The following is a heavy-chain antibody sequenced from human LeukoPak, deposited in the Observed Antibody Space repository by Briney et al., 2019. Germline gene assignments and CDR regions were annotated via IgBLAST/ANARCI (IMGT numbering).Heavy chain of an antibody. J-gene: IGHJ4*02. Sequence: PRGSLRLSCSASRFSFSTYVMSWVRQAPGKGLEWGTSLRVRGDAAFYTDSVKGGFTVSRDTSRNTLYLQMNSLRVEDTAVYYCAKDRGGAWNYFDSWGQGTLVTVSS. CDR1: RFSFSTYV. V-gene: IGHV3-23*01. CDR3: AKDRGGAWNYFDS. CDR2: LRVRGDAA. D-gene: IGHD1-1*01.